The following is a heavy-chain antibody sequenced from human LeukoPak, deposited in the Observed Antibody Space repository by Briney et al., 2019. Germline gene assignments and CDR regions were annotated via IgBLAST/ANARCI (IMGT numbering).Heavy chain of an antibody. CDR3: ARRRGGAAGLIFQH. CDR1: GGSISSSSYY. Sequence: PSETLSLTCTVSGGSISSSSYYWGWIRQPPGKGLEWIGSIYYSGSTYYNPSLKSRVTISVDTSKNQFSLKLSSVTAADTAVYYCARRRGGAAGLIFQHWGQGTLVTVSS. D-gene: IGHD6-13*01. J-gene: IGHJ1*01. V-gene: IGHV4-39*01. CDR2: IYYSGST.